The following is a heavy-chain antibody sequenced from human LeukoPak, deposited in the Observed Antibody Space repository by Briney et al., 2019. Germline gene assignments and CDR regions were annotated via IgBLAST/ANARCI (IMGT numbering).Heavy chain of an antibody. V-gene: IGHV2-70*04. D-gene: IGHD5-24*01. Sequence: SGPTLVNPTQTLTLTCTFSGFSLSTSGMRVSWIRQPPGKVLEWLVRIDWDDDKFYSTSLKTRLTISKDTSKNQVVLTMTNMDPVDTATYYCARTGRDGYLNYWYFDLWGRGTLVTVSS. CDR3: ARTGRDGYLNYWYFDL. CDR1: GFSLSTSGMR. CDR2: IDWDDDK. J-gene: IGHJ2*01.